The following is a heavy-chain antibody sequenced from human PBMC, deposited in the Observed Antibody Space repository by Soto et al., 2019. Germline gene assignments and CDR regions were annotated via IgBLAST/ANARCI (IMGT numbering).Heavy chain of an antibody. CDR1: GGSISSGGYY. Sequence: PSETLSLTCTVSGGSISSGGYYWSWIRQHPGKGLEWIGYIYYSGSTYYNPSLKSRVTISVDTSKNQFSLKLSSVTAADTAVYYCARVDTAMVIKSQNWFDPWGQGTLVTVSS. CDR2: IYYSGST. D-gene: IGHD5-18*01. CDR3: ARVDTAMVIKSQNWFDP. J-gene: IGHJ5*02. V-gene: IGHV4-31*03.